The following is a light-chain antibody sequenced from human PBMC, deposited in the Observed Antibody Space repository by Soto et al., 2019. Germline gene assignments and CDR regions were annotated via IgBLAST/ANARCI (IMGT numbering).Light chain of an antibody. CDR2: GAS. V-gene: IGKV3-15*01. Sequence: EIVMTQSPATLSVSPGERATLSCRASQSVSSNLAWYQQKPGQAPRLLIYGASTRATGIPARFSGSGYGTEFTLTISSLQSEDFAVYYCQQYNNWPPPFTFGPGTKVDIK. CDR1: QSVSSN. CDR3: QQYNNWPPPFT. J-gene: IGKJ3*01.